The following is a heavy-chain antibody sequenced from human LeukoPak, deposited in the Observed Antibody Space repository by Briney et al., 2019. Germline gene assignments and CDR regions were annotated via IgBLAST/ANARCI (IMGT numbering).Heavy chain of an antibody. J-gene: IGHJ4*02. CDR2: IYYSGST. Sequence: PSETLSLTCTVSGDSISSSSYYWGRIRQPPGKGLEWIGSIYYSGSTYYNPSLKSRVTISVDTSKNQFSLKLSSVTAADTAVYYCASVIYGSGIPGYWGQGTLVTVSS. D-gene: IGHD3-10*01. V-gene: IGHV4-39*01. CDR1: GDSISSSSYY. CDR3: ASVIYGSGIPGY.